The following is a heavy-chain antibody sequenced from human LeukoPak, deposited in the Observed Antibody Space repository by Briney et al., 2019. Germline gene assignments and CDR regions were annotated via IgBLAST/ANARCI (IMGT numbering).Heavy chain of an antibody. D-gene: IGHD2-8*01. CDR3: ARMTDIVLMVYAIPSDYGMDV. Sequence: ASVKVSCKASVYTFTGYYMHWVRQAPGQGLEWMGWINPNSGGTNYAQKFQGRVTMTRDTSISTAYMELSRLRSDDTAVYYCARMTDIVLMVYAIPSDYGMDVWGQGTTVTVSS. CDR1: VYTFTGYY. CDR2: INPNSGGT. J-gene: IGHJ6*02. V-gene: IGHV1-2*02.